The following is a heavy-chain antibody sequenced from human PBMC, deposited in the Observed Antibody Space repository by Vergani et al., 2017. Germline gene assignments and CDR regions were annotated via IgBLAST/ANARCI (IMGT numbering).Heavy chain of an antibody. Sequence: QVQLQQWGAGLLKPSETLSLTCAVYGGSFSGYYWSWIRQPPGKGLEWIGEVNHSGSTSYNPSLKSRVTISVDTSKNQFSLKLSSVTAADTAVYYCARTNRAITMVRGVPNWFDPWGQGTLVTVSS. V-gene: IGHV4-34*01. J-gene: IGHJ5*02. CDR1: GGSFSGYY. CDR2: VNHSGST. CDR3: ARTNRAITMVRGVPNWFDP. D-gene: IGHD3-10*01.